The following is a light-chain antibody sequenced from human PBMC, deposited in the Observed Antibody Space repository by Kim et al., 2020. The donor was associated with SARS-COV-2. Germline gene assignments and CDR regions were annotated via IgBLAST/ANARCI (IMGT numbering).Light chain of an antibody. CDR1: RGVTSN. V-gene: IGKV3-15*01. CDR2: EAS. Sequence: LSGPPGETATPSCRANRGVTSNLAWYQQKPGQAPRLLIYEASTRVTGIPARFSGSGSGTEFSLTISGLQSEDFGIYYCQQYHKWYTFGQGTKLEIK. CDR3: QQYHKWYT. J-gene: IGKJ2*01.